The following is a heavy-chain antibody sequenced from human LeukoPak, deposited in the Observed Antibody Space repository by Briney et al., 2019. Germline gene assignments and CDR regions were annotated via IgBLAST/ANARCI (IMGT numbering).Heavy chain of an antibody. V-gene: IGHV1-69*05. CDR2: IMPLFGTA. J-gene: IGHJ6*03. CDR1: GGTFNSYA. Sequence: LVKVSCKASGGTFNSYAISWVRQAPGQGLEWMGGIMPLFGTANYAQEFQGRVTFTTDESASTAYMEVSSLRSEDTAVYYCASGSLGDGYGVGDYYQYMDVWGKGTTVTVSS. CDR3: ASGSLGDGYGVGDYYQYMDV. D-gene: IGHD5-24*01.